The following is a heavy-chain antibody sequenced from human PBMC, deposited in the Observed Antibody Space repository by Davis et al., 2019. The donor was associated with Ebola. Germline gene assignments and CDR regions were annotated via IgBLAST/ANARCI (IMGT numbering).Heavy chain of an antibody. D-gene: IGHD2-15*01. CDR2: IIPIFGTA. CDR3: ARGYGPKCRGGTCVNDS. CDR1: GGTFSSYA. V-gene: IGHV1-69*05. J-gene: IGHJ4*02. Sequence: SVKVSCKASGGTFSSYAISWVRQAPGQGLEWMGGIIPIFGTANYAQKFQGRVTMTTDTSTSTAYMELSSLRIDDTAVYYCARGYGPKCRGGTCVNDSWGQGTLVTVSS.